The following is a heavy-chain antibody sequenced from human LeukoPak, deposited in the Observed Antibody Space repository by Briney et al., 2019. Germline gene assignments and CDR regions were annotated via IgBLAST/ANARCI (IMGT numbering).Heavy chain of an antibody. CDR3: ARASTTVPNLLDH. CDR1: GFTFSTYW. Sequence: AGGSLRLSCAASGFTFSTYWMHWVRQAPGKGLVWVARIKGDGSSTIYADSVKGRFTISRDNSKNTLNLQTSSLRAEDTAVYYCARASTTVPNLLDHWGRGTLVTVSS. V-gene: IGHV3-74*01. J-gene: IGHJ4*02. D-gene: IGHD4-17*01. CDR2: IKGDGSST.